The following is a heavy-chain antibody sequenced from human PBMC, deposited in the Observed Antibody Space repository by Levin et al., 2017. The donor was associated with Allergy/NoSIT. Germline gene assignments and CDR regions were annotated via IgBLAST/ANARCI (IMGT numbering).Heavy chain of an antibody. CDR3: ARDSIVGGIAAAGSSY. J-gene: IGHJ4*02. D-gene: IGHD6-13*01. Sequence: SETLSLTCTVSGGSVSSGSYYWSWIRQPPGKGLEWIGYIYYSGSTNYNPSLKSRVTISVDTSKNQFSLKLSSVTAADTAVYYCARDSIVGGIAAAGSSYWGQGTLVTVSS. CDR1: GGSVSSGSYY. V-gene: IGHV4-61*01. CDR2: IYYSGST.